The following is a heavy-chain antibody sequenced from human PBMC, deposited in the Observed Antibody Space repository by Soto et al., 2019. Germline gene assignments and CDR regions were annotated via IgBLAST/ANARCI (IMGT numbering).Heavy chain of an antibody. D-gene: IGHD1-20*01. CDR1: GFTFSSRA. CDR2: ISSSSSNI. Sequence: PGGSLRLSCTASGFTFSSRAMNWVRQFPGRGLEWVSYISSSSSNIDYADSVKGRFTVSRANAKNSLYLQMNTLRDEDTAVYYCASDRSLGSNWYYYLESWGQGTLVTVSS. J-gene: IGHJ4*02. CDR3: ASDRSLGSNWYYYLES. V-gene: IGHV3-48*02.